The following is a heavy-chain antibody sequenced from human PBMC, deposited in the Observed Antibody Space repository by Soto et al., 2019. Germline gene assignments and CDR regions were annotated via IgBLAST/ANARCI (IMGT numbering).Heavy chain of an antibody. CDR1: GGSLSSSSFY. CDR2: IYYSGST. Sequence: TPSPTWTVPGGSLSSSSFYWGWVPQPPGKGLEWIGSIYYSGSTYYNPSLKSRVTISVDTSKNQFSLKLSSVTAADTAVYFFSRLYDFWSGFYYWGQGSLVTVSS. CDR3: SRLYDFWSGFYY. D-gene: IGHD3-3*01. J-gene: IGHJ4*02. V-gene: IGHV4-39*01.